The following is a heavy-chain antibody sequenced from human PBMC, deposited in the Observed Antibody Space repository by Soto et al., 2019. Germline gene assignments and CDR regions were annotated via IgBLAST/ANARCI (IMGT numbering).Heavy chain of an antibody. J-gene: IGHJ4*02. V-gene: IGHV1-24*01. D-gene: IGHD1-26*01. CDR1: GYTLTELS. CDR2: FDPEDGET. Sequence: ASVKVSCKVSGYTLTELSMHWVRQAPGKGLEWMGGFDPEDGETIYAQKFQGRVTMTEDTSTDTAYMELSSLRSEDTAVYYCERGGELLLALDYWGQETLVTVSS. CDR3: ERGGELLLALDY.